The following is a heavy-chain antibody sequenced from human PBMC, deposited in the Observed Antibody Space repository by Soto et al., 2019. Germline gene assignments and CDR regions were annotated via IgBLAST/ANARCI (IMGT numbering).Heavy chain of an antibody. CDR2: IRDKANNDAT. D-gene: IGHD1-26*01. J-gene: IGHJ4*02. V-gene: IGHV3-73*02. Sequence: QLVETGGGLVQPGGSLKLSCSGSGFSLSGSAIHWVHQASGQGLEWLGRIRDKANNDATAYAAPVKGRFTISRDESQNVVFLQMNSLKTEDTAIYYCTRPTSGSYGDDSDYWGQGTQVSVSS. CDR3: TRPTSGSYGDDSDY. CDR1: GFSLSGSA.